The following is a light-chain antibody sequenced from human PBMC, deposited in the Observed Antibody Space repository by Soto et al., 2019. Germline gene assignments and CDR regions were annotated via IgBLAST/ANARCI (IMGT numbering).Light chain of an antibody. V-gene: IGKV3-20*01. CDR1: QSVSSTY. J-gene: IGKJ3*01. Sequence: IVLTQSPDTLSLSPGERATLSCRASQSVSSTYLAWFQQKPGQTPRLLISGASSRATGIPERFSGSGSGTDFTLTISRLEPEDFAVYWCQLYGSSPLFTFGPGTKVDMK. CDR2: GAS. CDR3: QLYGSSPLFT.